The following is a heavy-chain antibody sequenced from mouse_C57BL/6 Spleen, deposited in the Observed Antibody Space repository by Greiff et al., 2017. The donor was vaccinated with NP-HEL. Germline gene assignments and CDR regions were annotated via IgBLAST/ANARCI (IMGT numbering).Heavy chain of an antibody. CDR1: GYTFTSYG. D-gene: IGHD1-1*01. V-gene: IGHV1-81*01. CDR3: ATPFITTVGAY. CDR2: IYPRSGNT. J-gene: IGHJ3*01. Sequence: QVQLQQSGAELARPGASVKLSCKASGYTFTSYGISWVKQRTGQGLEWIGEIYPRSGNTYYNEKFKGKATLTADKSSSTAYMELRSLTSEDSAVYFCATPFITTVGAYWGQGTLVTVSA.